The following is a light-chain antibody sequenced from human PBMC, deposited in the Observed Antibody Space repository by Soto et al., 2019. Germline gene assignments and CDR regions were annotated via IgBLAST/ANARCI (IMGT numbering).Light chain of an antibody. CDR2: KAS. Sequence: DIQMAQSPSTLSAAGGDRVTITCRASQSISTWLAWHQQKPGKAPKLLIYKASTLESGVPSRFSGSGSGTEFTLTITSLQPDDFSTYYCQQYSRSWTFGQGTKVDIK. J-gene: IGKJ1*01. CDR1: QSISTW. V-gene: IGKV1-5*03. CDR3: QQYSRSWT.